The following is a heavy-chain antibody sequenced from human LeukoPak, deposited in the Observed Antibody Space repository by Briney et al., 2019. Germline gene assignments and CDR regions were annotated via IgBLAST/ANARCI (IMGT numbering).Heavy chain of an antibody. CDR1: GGSISSGGHS. V-gene: IGHV4-30-2*01. CDR3: AREFSGYSWFDP. CDR2: INHSGST. D-gene: IGHD3-22*01. J-gene: IGHJ5*02. Sequence: PSETLSLTCVVSGGSISSGGHSWSWIRQPPGKGLEWIGEINHSGSTNYNPSLKSRVTISVDKSKNQFSLKLSSVTAADTAVYYCAREFSGYSWFDPWGQGTLVTVSS.